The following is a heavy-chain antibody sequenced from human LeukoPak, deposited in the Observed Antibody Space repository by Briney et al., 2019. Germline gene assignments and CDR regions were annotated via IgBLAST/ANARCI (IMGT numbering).Heavy chain of an antibody. D-gene: IGHD3-3*02. CDR1: GGTFSSYA. CDR2: INPNSGGT. Sequence: GASVKVSCKASGGTFSSYAISWVRQAPGQGLEWMGWINPNSGGTNYAQKFQGRVTMTRDTSISTAYMELSRLRSDDTAVYYCASGRTIFYYYMDVWGKGTTVTISS. CDR3: ASGRTIFYYYMDV. J-gene: IGHJ6*03. V-gene: IGHV1-2*02.